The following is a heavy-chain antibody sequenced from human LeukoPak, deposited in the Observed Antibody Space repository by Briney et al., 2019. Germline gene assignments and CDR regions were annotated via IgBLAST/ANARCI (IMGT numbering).Heavy chain of an antibody. Sequence: GGSLRLSCAASGFTFSSYAMSWVRQAPGKGLEWVSAISGSGGSTYYADSVKGRFTISRDNSKNTLYLQMNSLRAEDTAVYYCANVLHSSSWYTLGYYYYYGMDVWGQGTTVTVSS. D-gene: IGHD6-13*01. CDR1: GFTFSSYA. J-gene: IGHJ6*02. CDR3: ANVLHSSSWYTLGYYYYYGMDV. CDR2: ISGSGGST. V-gene: IGHV3-23*01.